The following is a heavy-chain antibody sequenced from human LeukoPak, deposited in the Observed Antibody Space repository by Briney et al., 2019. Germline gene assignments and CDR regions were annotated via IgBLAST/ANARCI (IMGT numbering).Heavy chain of an antibody. J-gene: IGHJ4*02. CDR3: ARARAYSSGCLPKD. D-gene: IGHD6-19*01. CDR1: GYTFTSYG. V-gene: IGHV1-18*01. CDR2: ISAYNGNT. Sequence: ASVKVSCKASGYTFTSYGISWVRQAPGQGLEWMGWISAYNGNTNYAQKLRGRVTMTTDTSTSTAYMELRSLRSDDTAVYYCARARAYSSGCLPKDWGQGTLVTVSS.